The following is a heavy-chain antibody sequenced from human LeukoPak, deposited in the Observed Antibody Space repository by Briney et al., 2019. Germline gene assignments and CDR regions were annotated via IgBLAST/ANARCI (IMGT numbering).Heavy chain of an antibody. J-gene: IGHJ4*02. CDR3: ARGVGQQLADY. V-gene: IGHV7-4-1*02. CDR2: INTNTGNP. CDR1: GYSFTFYA. Sequence: ASVKVSCKASGYSFTFYAMNWVRQAPGQGLEWMGWINTNTGNPTYAQGFTGRFVFSLDTSVSTAYLQISSLMAEDTAVYYCARGVGQQLADYWGQGTLVTVSS. D-gene: IGHD6-13*01.